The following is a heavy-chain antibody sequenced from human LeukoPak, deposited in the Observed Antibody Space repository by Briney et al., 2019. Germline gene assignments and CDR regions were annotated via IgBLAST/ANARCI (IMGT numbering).Heavy chain of an antibody. J-gene: IGHJ6*03. CDR1: GFTVSSNY. V-gene: IGHV3-53*01. Sequence: PGGPLRLSCAASGFTVSSNYMSWVRQAPGKGLEWVSVIYSGGSTYYADSVKGRFTISRDNSKNTLYLQMNSLRAEDTAVYYCARGVGSGWSYYYYYYMDVWGKGTTVTVSS. CDR3: ARGVGSGWSYYYYYYMDV. D-gene: IGHD6-19*01. CDR2: IYSGGST.